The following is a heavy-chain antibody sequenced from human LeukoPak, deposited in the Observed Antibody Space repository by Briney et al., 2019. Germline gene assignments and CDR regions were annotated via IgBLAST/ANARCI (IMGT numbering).Heavy chain of an antibody. Sequence: GGSLRLSCAASGFTFRSYSMNWVRQAPGKGLEWVSYISSSIITIYYADSVKGRFTISRDNAKNSLYLQMNSLRDEDTAVYYCARRYCTGDTCFLDYWGQGTLVTVSS. D-gene: IGHD2-8*02. V-gene: IGHV3-48*02. CDR1: GFTFRSYS. J-gene: IGHJ4*02. CDR3: ARRYCTGDTCFLDY. CDR2: ISSSIITI.